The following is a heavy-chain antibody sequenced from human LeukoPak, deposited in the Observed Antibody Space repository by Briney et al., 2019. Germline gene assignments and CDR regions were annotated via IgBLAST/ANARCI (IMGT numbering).Heavy chain of an antibody. CDR3: FGTF. V-gene: IGHV3-7*01. J-gene: IGHJ4*02. CDR2: IKPDGSEK. D-gene: IGHD1-14*01. Sequence: GGSLRLSCAASGFTFGSYWMNWVRQAPGKGLEWVANIKPDGSEKYYVDSVKGRFTISRDNAKNSLYLQMNSLRAEDTAIYYCFGTFWGQGTLVTVSS. CDR1: GFTFGSYW.